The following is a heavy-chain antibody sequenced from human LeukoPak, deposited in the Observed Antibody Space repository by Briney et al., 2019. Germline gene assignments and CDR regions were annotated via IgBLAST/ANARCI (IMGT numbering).Heavy chain of an antibody. J-gene: IGHJ6*03. CDR2: ISTSSSFI. Sequence: GGSLRLPCAASGFTFSRHNMKWVRQIPGKGLEWVASISTSSSFIYYADSVKGRFTISRENARNSLYLEMNSLRAEDTAIYYCARNYDFWSSPQGYMDVWGKGTTVSVSS. D-gene: IGHD3-3*01. CDR1: GFTFSRHN. V-gene: IGHV3-21*01. CDR3: ARNYDFWSSPQGYMDV.